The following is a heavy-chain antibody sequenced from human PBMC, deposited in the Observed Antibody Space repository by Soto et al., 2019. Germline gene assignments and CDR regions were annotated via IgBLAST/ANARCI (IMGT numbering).Heavy chain of an antibody. CDR1: GGSVSSFYYY. J-gene: IGHJ4*02. V-gene: IGHV4-31*03. CDR3: ARAPSYGGNSEEFDY. Sequence: SDTLSLTCSVSGGSVSSFYYYWSWIRQHPGKGLEWIGYIYYSGSTYYNPSLKSRVTISVDTSKNQFSLKLGSVTAADTAVYYCARAPSYGGNSEEFDYWGQGTLVTVS. CDR2: IYYSGST. D-gene: IGHD4-17*01.